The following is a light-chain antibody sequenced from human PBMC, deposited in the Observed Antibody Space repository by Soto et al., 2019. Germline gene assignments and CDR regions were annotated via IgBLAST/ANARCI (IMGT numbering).Light chain of an antibody. CDR3: QQSYSVPIT. CDR1: QSIKSW. J-gene: IGKJ5*01. CDR2: DAS. V-gene: IGKV1-5*01. Sequence: DIQMTQSPSTLSASVGDRVTITCRASQSIKSWLAWYQQKLGRAPRLLIYDASSLESGVPSRFSGSGSGADFTLTISSLQPEDFATYYCQQSYSVPITFGQGTRLEIK.